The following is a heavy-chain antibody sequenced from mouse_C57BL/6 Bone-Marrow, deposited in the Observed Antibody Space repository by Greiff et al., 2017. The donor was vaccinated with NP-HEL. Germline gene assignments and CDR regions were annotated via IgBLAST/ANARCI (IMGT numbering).Heavy chain of an antibody. V-gene: IGHV5-16*01. J-gene: IGHJ3*01. Sequence: EVKLEESEGGLVQPGSSMKLSCTASGFTFSDYYMAWVRQVPEKGLEWVANINYDGSSTYYLDSLKSRFIISRDNAKNILYLQMSSLKSEDTATYYCARPVYGSEGFAYWGQGTLVTVSA. CDR2: INYDGSST. D-gene: IGHD1-1*01. CDR3: ARPVYGSEGFAY. CDR1: GFTFSDYY.